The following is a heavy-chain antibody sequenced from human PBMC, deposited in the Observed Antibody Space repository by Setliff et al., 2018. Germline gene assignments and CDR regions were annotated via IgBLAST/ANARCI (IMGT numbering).Heavy chain of an antibody. CDR2: TSYSGTT. CDR3: ARHVGSRSRGYNYYYYDMDV. D-gene: IGHD3-10*01. Sequence: SETLSLTCTVSGGSISISGYFWGWIRQPPGKGLEWIGSTSYSGTTYSNSSLKSRLSISVDTSKSQLSLKLSSVTAADTAVYYCARHVGSRSRGYNYYYYDMDVWGKGTTVTVS. CDR1: GGSISISGYF. J-gene: IGHJ6*03. V-gene: IGHV4-39*01.